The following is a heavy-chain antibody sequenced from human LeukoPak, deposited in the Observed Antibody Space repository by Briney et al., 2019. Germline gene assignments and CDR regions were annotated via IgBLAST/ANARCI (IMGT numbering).Heavy chain of an antibody. Sequence: VTVSFMASGGTFSNYTISWVRQAPGQGLEWMGRIIPILGIANYAQKFQGRVTITADKSTSTGYMELSSRRSEDTAVYYCARAAIGYGGNSGADYWGQGTLVTVSS. CDR1: GGTFSNYT. V-gene: IGHV1-69*02. J-gene: IGHJ4*02. D-gene: IGHD4-23*01. CDR3: ARAAIGYGGNSGADY. CDR2: IIPILGIA.